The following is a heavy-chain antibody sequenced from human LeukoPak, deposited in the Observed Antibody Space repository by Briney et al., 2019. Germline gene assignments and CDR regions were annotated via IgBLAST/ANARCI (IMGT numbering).Heavy chain of an antibody. CDR1: GYTFTSYA. Sequence: ASVKVSCKASGYTFTSYAMHWVRQAPGQRLEWMGWINAGNGNTKYSQKLQGRVTITRDTSASTAYMELSSLRSEDTAVYYCARDQDTYYDILTGFNWFDPWGQGTLVTVSS. D-gene: IGHD3-9*01. CDR2: INAGNGNT. J-gene: IGHJ5*02. CDR3: ARDQDTYYDILTGFNWFDP. V-gene: IGHV1-3*01.